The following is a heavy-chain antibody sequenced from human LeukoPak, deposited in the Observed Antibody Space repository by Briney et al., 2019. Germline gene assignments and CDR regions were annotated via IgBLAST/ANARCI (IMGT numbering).Heavy chain of an antibody. J-gene: IGHJ4*02. CDR3: AKDNDYYDSSGYYDY. Sequence: GGSLRLSCAASGFTFDDYAMHWVRQAPGKGLEWVSGISWNSGSIGYADSVKGRFTISRDNAKNSLYLQMNSLRAEDTALYYCAKDNDYYDSSGYYDYWGRGTLVTVSS. CDR2: ISWNSGSI. CDR1: GFTFDDYA. V-gene: IGHV3-9*01. D-gene: IGHD3-22*01.